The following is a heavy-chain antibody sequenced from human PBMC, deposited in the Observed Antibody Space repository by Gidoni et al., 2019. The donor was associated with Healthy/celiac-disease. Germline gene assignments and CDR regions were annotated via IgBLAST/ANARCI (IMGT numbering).Heavy chain of an antibody. J-gene: IGHJ4*02. V-gene: IGHV1-8*01. Sequence: QVQLVQSGAEVKKPGASVKVSCKASGYTFTSYDLNWVRQATGQGLEWMGWMNPNSGNTGYAQKFQGRVTMTRNTSISTAYMELSSLRSEDTAVYYCARVLKAPGSSPPSYWGQGTLVTVSS. CDR3: ARVLKAPGSSPPSY. D-gene: IGHD1-26*01. CDR2: MNPNSGNT. CDR1: GYTFTSYD.